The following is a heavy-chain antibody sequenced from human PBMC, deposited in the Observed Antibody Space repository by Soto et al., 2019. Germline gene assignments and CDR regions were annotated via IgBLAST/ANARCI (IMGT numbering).Heavy chain of an antibody. CDR3: ARGLNTAMANFDY. CDR1: GFTFSSYS. Sequence: PGGSLRISCAASGFTFSSYSMNWVRHAPGKGLEWVSSISSSSSYIYYADSVKGRFTISRDNAKNSLYLQMNSLRAEDTAVYYCARGLNTAMANFDYWGQGTLVTVSS. CDR2: ISSSSSYI. J-gene: IGHJ4*02. V-gene: IGHV3-21*01. D-gene: IGHD5-18*01.